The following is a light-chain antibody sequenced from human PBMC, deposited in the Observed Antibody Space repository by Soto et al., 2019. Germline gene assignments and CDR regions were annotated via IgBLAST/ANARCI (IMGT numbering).Light chain of an antibody. V-gene: IGKV3D-20*02. CDR2: AAS. CDR1: QSVSSSH. Sequence: VLTHSPCALRLYPDASVTLSCRDSQSVSSSHLAWYQHKPGQAPRLLIYAASSRATGSPDRFSGGGSGTDFTLTISSLEPEDFAVYYCQQRSIWPPNTFGQGARLEIK. CDR3: QQRSIWPPNT. J-gene: IGKJ5*01.